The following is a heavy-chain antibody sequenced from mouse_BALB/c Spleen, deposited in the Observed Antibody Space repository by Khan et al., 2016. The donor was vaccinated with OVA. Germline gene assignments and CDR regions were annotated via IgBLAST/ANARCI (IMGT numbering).Heavy chain of an antibody. Sequence: QIQLVQSGPELKKPGETVKISCKASGYTFTNYGMNWVKQAPGKGLKWMGWINTNTGEPTYAEEFKGRFAFSLETSASTAYLQINNLKNEDAAAYFCTVRNYYVSNSWFVYWGQGTLVTVSA. CDR1: GYTFTNYG. V-gene: IGHV9-3*02. CDR2: INTNTGEP. CDR3: TVRNYYVSNSWFVY. D-gene: IGHD1-1*01. J-gene: IGHJ3*01.